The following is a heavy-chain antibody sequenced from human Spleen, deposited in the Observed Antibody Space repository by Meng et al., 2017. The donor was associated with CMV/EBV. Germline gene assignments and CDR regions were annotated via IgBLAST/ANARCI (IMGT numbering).Heavy chain of an antibody. Sequence: GESLKISCVGSGFTFSSYAMRWVRQAPGKGLEWDVDSVKGRFTISRDNAKNSLHLQMSSLRADDTAVYFCARYWFRGPLSYFDYWGQGTLVTVSS. D-gene: IGHD3-10*01. CDR1: GFTFSSYA. J-gene: IGHJ4*02. V-gene: IGHV3-7*01. CDR3: ARYWFRGPLSYFDY.